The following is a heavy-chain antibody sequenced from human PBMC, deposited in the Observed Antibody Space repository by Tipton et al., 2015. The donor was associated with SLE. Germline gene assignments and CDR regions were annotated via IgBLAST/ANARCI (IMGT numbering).Heavy chain of an antibody. CDR3: ARCGCDFGLKN. V-gene: IGHV4-59*12. CDR1: GGSISSYY. CDR2: INYSGST. J-gene: IGHJ4*02. D-gene: IGHD3/OR15-3a*01. Sequence: TLSLTCTVSGGSISSYYWSWIRQPPGKGLEWIGYINYSGSTNYNPSLKSRVTISVDTSKNHFSLKESSVTAADTAVYYCARCGCDFGLKNWGQGTLFTVSS.